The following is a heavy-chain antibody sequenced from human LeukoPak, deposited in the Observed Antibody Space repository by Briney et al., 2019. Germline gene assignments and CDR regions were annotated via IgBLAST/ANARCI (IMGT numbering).Heavy chain of an antibody. J-gene: IGHJ4*02. CDR3: AILYDTSSYFHH. CDR2: IHYRGST. V-gene: IGHV4-59*11. CDR1: GGSISSHH. D-gene: IGHD3-22*01. Sequence: PSETLSPTCTVSGGSISSHHWSWIRQAPGGGLESIGNIHYRGSTNYNPSLQSRVTMSIDTSKTRFSLKLTSVTAADTAVYYCAILYDTSSYFHHWGQGVLVTVSS.